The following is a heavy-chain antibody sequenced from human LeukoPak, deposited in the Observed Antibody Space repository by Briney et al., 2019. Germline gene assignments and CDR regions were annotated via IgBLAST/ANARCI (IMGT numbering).Heavy chain of an antibody. CDR2: ISYDGSNK. Sequence: PGGSLRLSCAASGFTFSSYAMHWVRQAPGKGLEWGAVISYDGSNKYYADSVKGRFTISRDNSKNTLYLQMNSLRAEDTAVYYCARGPELLFDAFDIWGQGTMVTVSS. CDR3: ARGPELLFDAFDI. V-gene: IGHV3-30*01. CDR1: GFTFSSYA. D-gene: IGHD1-26*01. J-gene: IGHJ3*02.